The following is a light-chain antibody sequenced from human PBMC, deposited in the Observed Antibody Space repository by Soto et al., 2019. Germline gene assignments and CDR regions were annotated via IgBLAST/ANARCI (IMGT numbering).Light chain of an antibody. J-gene: IGKJ1*01. CDR2: DAS. CDR1: QSVSSW. Sequence: DIQMTQSPSTLSSSVGDIFTITCRASQSVSSWLAWYQQKPGKAPKLLIYDASGLESGVPSRFSGSGSGTEFTLTISSLQSEDFAVYYCQQYNNWPRTFGQGTKVDI. V-gene: IGKV1-5*01. CDR3: QQYNNWPRT.